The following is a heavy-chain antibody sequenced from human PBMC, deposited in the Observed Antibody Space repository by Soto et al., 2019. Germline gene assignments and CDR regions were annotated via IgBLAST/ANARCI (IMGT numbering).Heavy chain of an antibody. V-gene: IGHV3-23*01. J-gene: IGHJ6*02. CDR3: AKGVEDSIGLLIYYYYYYGMDV. Sequence: PGGSLRLSCAASGFTFSSYAMSWVRQAPGKGLEWVSAISGSGGSTYYADSVKGRFTISRDNPKNTLYLQMNSLRAEDTAVYYCAKGVEDSIGLLIYYYYYYGMDVWGQGTTVTVS. D-gene: IGHD6-19*01. CDR1: GFTFSSYA. CDR2: ISGSGGST.